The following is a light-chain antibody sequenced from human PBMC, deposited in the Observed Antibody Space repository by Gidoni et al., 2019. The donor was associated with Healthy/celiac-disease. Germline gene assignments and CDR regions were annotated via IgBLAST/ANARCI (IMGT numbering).Light chain of an antibody. CDR2: AAS. CDR3: QQYYSYPLV. Sequence: AIRMTQSPSSLSASTGDRVTITCRASQGISSYLAWYQQKPGKAPKLPIYAASTLQSGVPSRFSGSGSGTDFTLTISCLQSEDFATYYCQQYYSYPLVFGPGTKVDIK. V-gene: IGKV1-8*01. J-gene: IGKJ3*01. CDR1: QGISSY.